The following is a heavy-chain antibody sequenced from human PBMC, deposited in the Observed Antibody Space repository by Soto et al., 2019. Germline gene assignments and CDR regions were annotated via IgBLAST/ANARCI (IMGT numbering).Heavy chain of an antibody. CDR3: AKGIGFSYYYMDV. CDR2: ISGSGGST. CDR1: GFTFSSYA. V-gene: IGHV3-23*01. Sequence: HPGGSLRLSCAASGFTFSSYAMSWVRQAPGKGLEWVSAISGSGGSTYYADSVRGRFTISRDNSKNTLYLQMNSLRAEDTAVYYCAKGIGFSYYYMDVWGKGTTVTVSS. D-gene: IGHD2-15*01. J-gene: IGHJ6*03.